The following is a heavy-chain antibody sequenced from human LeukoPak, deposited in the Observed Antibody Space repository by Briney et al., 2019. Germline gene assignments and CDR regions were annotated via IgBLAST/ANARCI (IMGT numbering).Heavy chain of an antibody. CDR1: GFAFRDYE. CDR3: ARDLQAKTYFYDSSGSSAY. CDR2: ISRSGSTD. D-gene: IGHD3-22*01. V-gene: IGHV3-48*03. Sequence: GGSLRLSCAASGFAFRDYEMNWVRQAPGKGLEWVAFISRSGSTDYYAESVKGRFIISKDDAKNSLDLTMNSLRVEGTAVYYYARDLQAKTYFYDSSGSSAYWGQGTLVSVSS. J-gene: IGHJ4*02.